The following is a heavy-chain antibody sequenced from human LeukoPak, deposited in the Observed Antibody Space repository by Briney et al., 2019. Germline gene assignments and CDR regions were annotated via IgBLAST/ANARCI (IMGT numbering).Heavy chain of an antibody. CDR2: MNPNNGYA. CDR3: ARLGGGAAKDDRLDY. CDR1: GYTFPNYD. Sequence: ASVKVSCKASGYTFPNYDINWVRLATGQRLEWMAWMNPNNGYAGYAHKFQGRVTITRNTSTGTAYMELSSLTSDATAVYFCARLGGGAAKDDRLDYWGQGTLVTVSS. D-gene: IGHD3-16*01. J-gene: IGHJ4*02. V-gene: IGHV1-8*03.